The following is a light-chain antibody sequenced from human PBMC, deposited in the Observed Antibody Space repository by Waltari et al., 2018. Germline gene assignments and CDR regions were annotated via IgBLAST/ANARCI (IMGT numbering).Light chain of an antibody. J-gene: IGLJ2*01. V-gene: IGLV3-19*01. CDR3: NSRDTSGNHLV. CDR1: SLRRYY. Sequence: SSELTQDPAVSVALGQTVRITCQGDSLRRYYASWYQQKPGQAPILVIYGKDDRPSGIPDGFSGSTSGNTASLTITGAQAEDEADYYCNSRDTSGNHLVFGGGTKLTVL. CDR2: GKD.